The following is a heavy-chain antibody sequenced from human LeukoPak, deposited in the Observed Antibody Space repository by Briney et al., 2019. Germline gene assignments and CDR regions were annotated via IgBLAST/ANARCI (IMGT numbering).Heavy chain of an antibody. J-gene: IGHJ4*02. CDR1: GYTFTGYY. CDR3: ARLTTRTSGSYTADY. D-gene: IGHD6-6*01. Sequence: ASVKVSCKASGYTFTGYYMHWVRQAPGQGLEWMGWINPNSGGTNYAQKFQGRVTMTRDTSISTAYMELSRLRSDDTAVYYCARLTTRTSGSYTADYWGQGTLVTVSS. V-gene: IGHV1-2*02. CDR2: INPNSGGT.